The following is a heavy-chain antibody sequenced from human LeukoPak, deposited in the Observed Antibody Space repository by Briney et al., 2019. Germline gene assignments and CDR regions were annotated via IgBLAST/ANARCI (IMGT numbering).Heavy chain of an antibody. J-gene: IGHJ1*01. CDR1: GYTFTDYY. V-gene: IGHV1-69-2*01. D-gene: IGHD6-13*01. CDR3: ASWDHTAMASPSEVASSWYYFEY. Sequence: ASVKVSCKVSGYTFTDYYMHWVQKAPGQGLEWMGLVDPEDGETIYAEKFQGRVTITADTSTDTAYMELSSLRSEDTAVYYCASWDHTAMASPSEVASSWYYFEYWGGGTVATVSS. CDR2: VDPEDGET.